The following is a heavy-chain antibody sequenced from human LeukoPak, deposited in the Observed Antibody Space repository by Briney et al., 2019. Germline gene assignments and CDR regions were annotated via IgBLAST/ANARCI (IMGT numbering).Heavy chain of an antibody. J-gene: IGHJ4*02. D-gene: IGHD6-6*01. CDR2: IYSGGST. CDR3: AKVGMSSSSDY. CDR1: GFTVSSNY. V-gene: IGHV3-53*01. Sequence: PGGSLRLSCAASGFTVSSNYMSWVRQAPGKGLEWVSVIYSGGSTYYADSVKGRFTISRDNSKNTLYLQMNSLRAEDTAVYYCAKVGMSSSSDYWGQGTLVTVSS.